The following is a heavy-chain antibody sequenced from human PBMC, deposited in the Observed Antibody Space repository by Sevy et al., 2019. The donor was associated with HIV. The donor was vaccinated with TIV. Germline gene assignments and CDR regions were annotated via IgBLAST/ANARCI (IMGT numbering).Heavy chain of an antibody. CDR3: ASSLSLELPWFDP. V-gene: IGHV1-2*02. D-gene: IGHD1-7*01. J-gene: IGHJ5*02. Sequence: ASVKVSCKASGYTFTGYYMHWVRQAPGQGLEWMGWINPNSGGTNYAQKFQGRVTMTRDTSISTAYMELSRLRSDDTAVDYCASSLSLELPWFDPWGQGTLVTVSS. CDR1: GYTFTGYY. CDR2: INPNSGGT.